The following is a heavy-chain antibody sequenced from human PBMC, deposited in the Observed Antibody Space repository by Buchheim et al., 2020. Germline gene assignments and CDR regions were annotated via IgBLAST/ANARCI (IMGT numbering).Heavy chain of an antibody. CDR2: IDPSDSYT. J-gene: IGHJ6*02. Sequence: EVQLVQSGAEVKKPGESLRISCKGSGYSFTSYWISWVRQMPGKGLEWMGRIDPSDSYTNYSPSFQGHVTISADKSISTAYLQWSSMKASDTAMNYCASLAYCGGYCYPKAKDYYYYGMDVWGQGTT. V-gene: IGHV5-10-1*03. CDR1: GYSFTSYW. CDR3: ASLAYCGGYCYPKAKDYYYYGMDV. D-gene: IGHD2-21*02.